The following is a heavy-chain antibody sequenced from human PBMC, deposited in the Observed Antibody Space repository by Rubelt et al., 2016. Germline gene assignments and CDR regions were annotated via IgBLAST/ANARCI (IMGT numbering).Heavy chain of an antibody. CDR3: ARDFKYCTKADCPFDI. CDR1: GFTFSNYG. D-gene: IGHD2-8*01. V-gene: IGHV3-33*01. CDR2: IWYDGGNK. Sequence: GRSLRLSCAASGFTFSNYGMHWVRQAPGKGLEWVAIIWYDGGNKYYADSVKGRFTISRDNSKNTLYLQMNSLKAEDAAVYYCARDFKYCTKADCPFDIWGQGTVVTVSS. J-gene: IGHJ3*02.